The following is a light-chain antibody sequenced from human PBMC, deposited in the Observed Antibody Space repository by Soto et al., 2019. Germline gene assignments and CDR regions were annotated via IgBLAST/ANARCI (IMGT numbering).Light chain of an antibody. CDR2: DAS. CDR1: QSIDSH. V-gene: IGKV3-11*01. Sequence: EIVLTQSPATLSLSPGERATLSCRVSQSIDSHLAWYQQKPGQAPRLLIYDASNRATDIPARFSGSGSGTDFTLTISSLEFVDSAVYYCQPRSDWWTFGQGTRVEIK. CDR3: QPRSDWWT. J-gene: IGKJ1*01.